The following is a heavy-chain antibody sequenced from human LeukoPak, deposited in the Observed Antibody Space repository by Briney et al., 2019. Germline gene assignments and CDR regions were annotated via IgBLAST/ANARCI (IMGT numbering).Heavy chain of an antibody. V-gene: IGHV1-18*01. J-gene: IGHJ3*02. D-gene: IGHD2-15*01. CDR1: GYTFTSYG. CDR3: VRSGYCYGGTCHSGAFDI. Sequence: ASVMLSCKASGYTFTSYGISWVRQAPGQGLEWMGWISAYNGNTNFAQKLQGRITMTTDTSTSTAYMELRSLRSDDTAVYYCVRSGYCYGGTCHSGAFDIWGQGTVVTVSS. CDR2: ISAYNGNT.